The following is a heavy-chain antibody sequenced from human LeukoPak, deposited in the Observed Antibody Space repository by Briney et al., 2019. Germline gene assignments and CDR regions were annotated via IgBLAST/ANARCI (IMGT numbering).Heavy chain of an antibody. CDR1: GGSISSYY. Sequence: SETLSLTCTVSGGSISSYYWSWIRQPPGKGLEWIGYIYYSGSTNYNPSLKSRVTISVDTSKNQFSLKLSSVTAADTAVYYCARVKSDSSSWYYYYMDVWGKGTTVTISS. V-gene: IGHV4-59*01. J-gene: IGHJ6*03. CDR2: IYYSGST. CDR3: ARVKSDSSSWYYYYMDV. D-gene: IGHD6-13*01.